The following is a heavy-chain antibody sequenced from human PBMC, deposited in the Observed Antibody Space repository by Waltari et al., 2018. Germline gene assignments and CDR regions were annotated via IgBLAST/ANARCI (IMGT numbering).Heavy chain of an antibody. V-gene: IGHV2-5*01. CDR3: AREGCSSTSCYGMVDY. CDR1: GFSLSTSGVG. Sequence: QITLKESGPTLVKPTQTLTLTCTFSGFSLSTSGVGVGWIRQPPGKALEWLALIYWNDDKRYSPSLKSRLTITKDTSKNQVVLTMTNMDPVDTATYYCAREGCSSTSCYGMVDYWGQGTLVTVSS. J-gene: IGHJ4*02. CDR2: IYWNDDK. D-gene: IGHD2-2*01.